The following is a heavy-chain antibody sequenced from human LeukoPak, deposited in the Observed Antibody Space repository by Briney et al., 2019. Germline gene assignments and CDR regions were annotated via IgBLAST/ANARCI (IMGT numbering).Heavy chain of an antibody. CDR1: GGTFSSYA. J-gene: IGHJ5*02. CDR3: ARGGYNWNQNWFDP. V-gene: IGHV1-69*06. Sequence: VASVTVSCKASGGTFSSYAISWVRQAPGQGLEWMGGIIPIFGTANYAQKFQGRVTITADKSTSTAYMELSSLRSEDTAVYYCARGGYNWNQNWFDPWGQGTLVTVSS. D-gene: IGHD1-20*01. CDR2: IIPIFGTA.